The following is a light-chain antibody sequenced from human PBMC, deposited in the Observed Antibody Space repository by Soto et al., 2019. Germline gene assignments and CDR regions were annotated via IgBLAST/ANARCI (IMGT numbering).Light chain of an antibody. CDR3: HQFASSPRS. Sequence: EIVLTQSPGTLSLSPGESATLSCRASQSVDRNYLAWFQQKPGQAPRLLIYGASSRPTGIPPRFSGSGSGTEFVLTISGLEPEDFAVYYCHQFASSPRSFGHGTKVESK. CDR1: QSVDRNY. J-gene: IGKJ1*01. V-gene: IGKV3-20*01. CDR2: GAS.